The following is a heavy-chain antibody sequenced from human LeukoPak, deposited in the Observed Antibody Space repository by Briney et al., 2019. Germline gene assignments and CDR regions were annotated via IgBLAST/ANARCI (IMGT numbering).Heavy chain of an antibody. CDR2: ISSSGSTI. Sequence: GGSLRLSCAASGFTFSDYYMSWIRQAPGKGLEWVSYISSSGSTIYYADSVKGRFTISRDNAKNSLYLQMNSLRAEDTAVYYCAKEAAMVSATDAFDIWGQGTMVTVSS. CDR1: GFTFSDYY. CDR3: AKEAAMVSATDAFDI. J-gene: IGHJ3*02. V-gene: IGHV3-11*01. D-gene: IGHD5-18*01.